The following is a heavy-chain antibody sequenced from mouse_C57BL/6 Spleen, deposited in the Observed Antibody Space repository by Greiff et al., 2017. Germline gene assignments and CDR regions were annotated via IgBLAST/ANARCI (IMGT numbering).Heavy chain of an antibody. V-gene: IGHV1-82*01. CDR2: ICPGDGDT. CDR3: ARGFITTVVFAD. CDR1: GYAFSSSW. Sequence: VQLQQSGPELVKPGASVKISCKASGYAFSSSWMNWVQQRPGKGLEWIGRICPGDGDTNYTGKFKGRATLTADKSSSTAYMQLSSLTSEDSAVYFCARGFITTVVFADWAQGTTLTVSS. D-gene: IGHD1-1*01. J-gene: IGHJ2*01.